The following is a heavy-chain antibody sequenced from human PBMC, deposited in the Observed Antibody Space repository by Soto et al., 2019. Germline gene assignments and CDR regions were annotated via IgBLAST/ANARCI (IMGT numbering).Heavy chain of an antibody. CDR1: GFTFSSYW. CDR2: INSDGSST. V-gene: IGHV3-74*01. CDR3: ARGGDDYGDY. Sequence: EVQLVESGGGVVQPGGSLRLYCAASGFTFSSYWMHWVRQAPGKGLVWVSRINSDGSSTTYVDSVKGRFTISRDSAKNMLYLQMNSLRAEDTALYYCARGGDDYGDYWGQGTLVTVSS. J-gene: IGHJ4*02.